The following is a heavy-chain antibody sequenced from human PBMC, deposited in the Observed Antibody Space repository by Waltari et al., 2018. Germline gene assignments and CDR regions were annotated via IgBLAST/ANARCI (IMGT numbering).Heavy chain of an antibody. V-gene: IGHV4-59*11. CDR2: IYYSGGT. J-gene: IGHJ4*02. CDR3: ARASLVGAEVDY. CDR1: GGSISSHY. Sequence: QVQLQESGPGLVKPSETLSLTCTVSGGSISSHYWSWIRQPPGTGLEWLGYIYYSGGTNYNPSLKSRVTISVDTSKNQFSLKLSSVTAADTAVYYCARASLVGAEVDYWGQGTLVTVSS. D-gene: IGHD1-26*01.